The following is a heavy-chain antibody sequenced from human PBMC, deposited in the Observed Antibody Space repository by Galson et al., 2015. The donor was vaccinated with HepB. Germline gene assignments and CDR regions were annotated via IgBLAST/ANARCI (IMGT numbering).Heavy chain of an antibody. CDR2: ISDDGSNK. V-gene: IGHV3-30*18. J-gene: IGHJ3*02. CDR3: AKDWEPIYPFDI. CDR1: GFTFTTYA. Sequence: SLRLSCAASGFTFTTYAMHWVRQAPGKGLEWVAVISDDGSNKYYADSVKGRFTISRVNSGNTLYLQMNSLRAEDTAMYYCAKDWEPIYPFDIWGQGTMVTVSS. D-gene: IGHD1-14*01.